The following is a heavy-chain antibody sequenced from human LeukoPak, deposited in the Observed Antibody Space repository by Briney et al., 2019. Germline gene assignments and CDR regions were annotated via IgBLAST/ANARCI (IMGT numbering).Heavy chain of an antibody. J-gene: IGHJ3*02. V-gene: IGHV3-66*01. CDR1: GFTVSSNY. D-gene: IGHD3-3*01. Sequence: GGSLRLSCAASGFTVSSNYMSWVRQAPGKGLEWVSVIYSGGSTYYADSVKGRFTISRDNSKNTLYLQMNSLRAEDTAVYYCAKDPHARSSLYYDFWSGYMHAFDIWGQGTMVTVSS. CDR3: AKDPHARSSLYYDFWSGYMHAFDI. CDR2: IYSGGST.